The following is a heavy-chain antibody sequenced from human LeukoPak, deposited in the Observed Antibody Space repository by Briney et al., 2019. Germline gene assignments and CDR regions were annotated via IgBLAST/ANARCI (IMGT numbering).Heavy chain of an antibody. D-gene: IGHD1-26*01. Sequence: GASVKVSCKASGYTFTSYGISWVRQAPGQGLEWMGWISAYNGNTNYAQKLRGRVTMTTDTSTSTAYMELRSLRSDDTAVYYCAREGSRSGSYYIDYWGQGTLVTVSS. J-gene: IGHJ4*02. CDR3: AREGSRSGSYYIDY. CDR1: GYTFTSYG. CDR2: ISAYNGNT. V-gene: IGHV1-18*01.